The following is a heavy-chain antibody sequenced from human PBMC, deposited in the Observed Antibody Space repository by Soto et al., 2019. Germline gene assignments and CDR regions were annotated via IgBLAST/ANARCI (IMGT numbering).Heavy chain of an antibody. J-gene: IGHJ4*02. CDR3: VRSGTSSGRFSDY. D-gene: IGHD2-15*01. Sequence: GESLKIPCKGSGYTFTSYWIGWVRQMPGEGLEWMGVIYPSDSDIRYSPSFQGKVTISADKSITTAYLQWSSLKAADTAMYYCVRSGTSSGRFSDYWGQGTLFTVSS. CDR2: IYPSDSDI. V-gene: IGHV5-51*01. CDR1: GYTFTSYW.